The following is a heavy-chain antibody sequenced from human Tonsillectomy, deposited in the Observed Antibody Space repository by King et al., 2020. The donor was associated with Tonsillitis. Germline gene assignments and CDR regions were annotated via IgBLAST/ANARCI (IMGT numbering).Heavy chain of an antibody. D-gene: IGHD1-26*01. CDR3: AKGGGGSYLDHFDY. CDR1: GFNFNSYA. J-gene: IGHJ4*02. CDR2: ISASGVST. Sequence: VQLVESGGGLLQPGGSLRLSCPASGFNFNSYAMNWVRQAPGRGLEWVSSISASGVSTYYADSVKGRFTISRDNPENTVYLQLNSVRVEDTAVYYCAKGGGGSYLDHFDYWGQGTLVTVSS. V-gene: IGHV3-23*04.